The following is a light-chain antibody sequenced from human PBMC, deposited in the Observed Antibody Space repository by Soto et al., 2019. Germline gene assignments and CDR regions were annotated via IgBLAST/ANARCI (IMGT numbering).Light chain of an antibody. Sequence: EIVMTQSPATLSVSPVERVTLSGRASQSVGTNLSWYQQKPCQAPRLLISGASTRATGIPARFSGSGSGTDFTLTITSLQSEDFAVYYCQQYKKWPPWTFGQGTKVDIK. V-gene: IGKV3-15*01. J-gene: IGKJ1*01. CDR1: QSVGTN. CDR3: QQYKKWPPWT. CDR2: GAS.